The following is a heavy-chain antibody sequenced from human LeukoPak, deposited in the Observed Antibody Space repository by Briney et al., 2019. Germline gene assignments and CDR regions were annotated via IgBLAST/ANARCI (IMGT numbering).Heavy chain of an antibody. D-gene: IGHD1-26*01. Sequence: SETLSLTCTVSGGSISSYYWSWIRQPPGKGLEWTGYIYYSGSTNYNPSLKSRVTISVDTSKNQFSLKLSSVTAADTAVYYCARLGKAGVDYWGQGTLVTVSS. V-gene: IGHV4-59*08. CDR3: ARLGKAGVDY. CDR1: GGSISSYY. J-gene: IGHJ4*02. CDR2: IYYSGST.